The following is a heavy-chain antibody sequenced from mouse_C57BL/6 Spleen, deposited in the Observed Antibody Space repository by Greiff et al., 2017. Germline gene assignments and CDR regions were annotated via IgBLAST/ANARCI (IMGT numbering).Heavy chain of an antibody. D-gene: IGHD2-5*01. J-gene: IGHJ4*01. V-gene: IGHV1-18*01. CDR2: ITPNNGGT. CDR3: ARINYSNYYAMDY. Sequence: EVQLQQSGPELVKPGASVKIPCKASGYTFTDYNMDWVKQSHGKSLEWIGDITPNNGGTIYNQKFKGKATLTVDKSSSTAYMELRSLTSEDTAVYYCARINYSNYYAMDYWGQGTSVTVSS. CDR1: GYTFTDYN.